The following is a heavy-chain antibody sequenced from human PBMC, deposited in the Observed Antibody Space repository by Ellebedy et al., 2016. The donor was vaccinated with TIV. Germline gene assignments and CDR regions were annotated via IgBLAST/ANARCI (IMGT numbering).Heavy chain of an antibody. CDR3: ARASPGFDY. CDR2: IGSDSSIT. J-gene: IGHJ4*02. Sequence: GESLKISXAASGFTFRSYAMNWVRQAPGKGLEWISYIGSDSSITYYADSVRGRFTISRDNAKTSLFLQMNSLTDEDTAVYYCARASPGFDYWGQGTLVTVSS. CDR1: GFTFRSYA. V-gene: IGHV3-48*02.